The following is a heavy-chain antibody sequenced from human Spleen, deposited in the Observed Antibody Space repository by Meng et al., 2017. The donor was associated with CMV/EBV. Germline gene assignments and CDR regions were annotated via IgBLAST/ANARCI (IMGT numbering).Heavy chain of an antibody. CDR3: ATGGNTQLDY. V-gene: IGHV4-31*03. CDR1: GGSISSGGYY. D-gene: IGHD4-23*01. CDR2: IYYSGST. J-gene: IGHJ4*02. Sequence: LTCTGSGGSISSGGYYWSWIRQHPGKGLEWIGYIYYSGSTYYNPSLKSRVTISVDTSKNQFSLKLSSVTAADTAVYYCATGGNTQLDYWGQGTLVTVSS.